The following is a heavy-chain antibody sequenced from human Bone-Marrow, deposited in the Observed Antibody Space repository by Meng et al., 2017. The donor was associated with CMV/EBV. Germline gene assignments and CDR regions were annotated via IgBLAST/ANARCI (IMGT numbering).Heavy chain of an antibody. CDR1: GGIFSSYA. CDR3: GSGGPTVSGLAVDF. J-gene: IGHJ4*02. Sequence: SVKVSCKASGGIFSSYAINWVRQAPGQGLEWMGGIIPLFGTTNFAQKFQGRVTITTDESTSTAYMELSSLTSEDTAVYYCGSGGPTVSGLAVDFWGQGTLDTVSS. D-gene: IGHD4-11*01. CDR2: IIPLFGTT. V-gene: IGHV1-69*05.